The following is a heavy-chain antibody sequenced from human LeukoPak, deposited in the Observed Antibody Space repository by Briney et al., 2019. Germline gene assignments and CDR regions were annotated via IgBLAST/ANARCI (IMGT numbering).Heavy chain of an antibody. CDR2: IYYSGST. D-gene: IGHD3-9*01. CDR1: GGSVSGGSYY. Sequence: SETLSLTCTVSGGSVSGGSYYWSWIRQPPGKGLEWIGYIYYSGSTNYNPSLKRRVTISVDTSKNQFSLKLSSVTAADTAVYYCARVSYYDILTGYPISPTFDYWGQGTLVTVSS. CDR3: ARVSYYDILTGYPISPTFDY. V-gene: IGHV4-61*01. J-gene: IGHJ4*02.